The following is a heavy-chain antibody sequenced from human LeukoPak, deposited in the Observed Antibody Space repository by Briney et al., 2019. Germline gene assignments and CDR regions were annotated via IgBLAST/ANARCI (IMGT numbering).Heavy chain of an antibody. CDR1: GGSISSYY. V-gene: IGHV4-4*07. J-gene: IGHJ3*02. D-gene: IGHD1-26*01. CDR2: IYTSGST. Sequence: SETLSLTCTVSGGSISSYYWSWIRQPAGKGLEWIGRIYTSGSTNYNPSLKSRVTMSVDTSKNQFSLKLSSVTAADTAVYYCARDLSSGSYRDAFDIWGQGTMVTVSS. CDR3: ARDLSSGSYRDAFDI.